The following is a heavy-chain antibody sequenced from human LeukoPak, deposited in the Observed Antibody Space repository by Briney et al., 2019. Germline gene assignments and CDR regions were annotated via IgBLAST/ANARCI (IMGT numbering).Heavy chain of an antibody. V-gene: IGHV3-15*01. CDR3: TTAPVVAATFYFDY. D-gene: IGHD2-15*01. CDR2: IKSKTDGGTT. CDR1: GFTFSNAW. Sequence: PGGSLRLSCAASGFTFSNAWMSWVRQAPGKRLEWVGRIKSKTDGGTTDYAAPVKGRSTISRDDSKNTLYLQMNSLKTEDTAVYYCTTAPVVAATFYFDYWGQGTLVTVSS. J-gene: IGHJ4*02.